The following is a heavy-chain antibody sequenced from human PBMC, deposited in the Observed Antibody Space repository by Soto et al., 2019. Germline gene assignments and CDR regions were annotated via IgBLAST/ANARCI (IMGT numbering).Heavy chain of an antibody. J-gene: IGHJ4*02. CDR1: GGSFSGYY. CDR3: ARGMLWSTTQLNY. CDR2: INHSGST. D-gene: IGHD5-18*01. Sequence: SETLSLTCAVYGGSFSGYYWSWIRQPPGKGLEWIGEINHSGSTNYNPSLKSRVTISVDTSKNQFSLKLISVTAADTAVYYCARGMLWSTTQLNYWGQGTLVTVSS. V-gene: IGHV4-34*01.